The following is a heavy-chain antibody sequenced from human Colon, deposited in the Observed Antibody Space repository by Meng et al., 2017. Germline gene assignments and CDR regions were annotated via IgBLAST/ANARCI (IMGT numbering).Heavy chain of an antibody. V-gene: IGHV3-11*01. D-gene: IGHD4-23*01. CDR2: ISGTSQSK. J-gene: IGHJ4*02. CDR1: GFYFSDYY. Sequence: QVHLVESGGGLVKPGGFLRLSCAASGFYFSDYYMTWIRQAPGKGPEWLSYISGTSQSKYYADSVKGRFAISRDNAKNSLYLQMDSLTAADTAVYYCAGSLHGGNSAFEFWGQGTLVTVSS. CDR3: AGSLHGGNSAFEF.